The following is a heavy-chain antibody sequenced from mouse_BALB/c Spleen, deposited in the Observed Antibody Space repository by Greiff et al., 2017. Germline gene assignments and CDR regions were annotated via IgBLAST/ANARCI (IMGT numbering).Heavy chain of an antibody. D-gene: IGHD2-4*01. CDR1: GFSLTGYG. CDR3: ARGYDYDDGFDY. Sequence: VQLQQSGPGLVAPSQSLSITCTVSGFSLTGYGVNWVRQPPGKGLEWLGMIWGDGSTDYNSALKSRLSISKDNSKSQVFLQMNSLQTDDTARYYCARGYDYDDGFDYWGQGTTLTVSS. J-gene: IGHJ2*01. V-gene: IGHV2-6-7*01. CDR2: IWGDGST.